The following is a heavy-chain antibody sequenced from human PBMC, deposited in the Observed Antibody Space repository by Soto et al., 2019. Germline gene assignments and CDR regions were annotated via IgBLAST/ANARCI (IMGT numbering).Heavy chain of an antibody. CDR1: GGSISSSNW. V-gene: IGHV4-4*02. Sequence: QVQLQESGPGLVKPSGTLSLTCAVSGGSISSSNWWSWVRQPPGKGLGWIGEIYHSGSTNYNPYLKGRVTITVDKSKNQFSLKLSSVTSADTAVYYCARDYMVRGVMRWFDPWGQGTLVTVSS. D-gene: IGHD3-10*01. CDR3: ARDYMVRGVMRWFDP. CDR2: IYHSGST. J-gene: IGHJ5*02.